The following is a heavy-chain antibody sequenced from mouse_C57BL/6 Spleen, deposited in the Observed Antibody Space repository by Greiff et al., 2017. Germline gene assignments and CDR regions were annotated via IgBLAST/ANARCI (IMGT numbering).Heavy chain of an antibody. CDR3: ARQDWDWYFGV. J-gene: IGHJ1*03. D-gene: IGHD4-1*01. V-gene: IGHV5-9*01. Sequence: EVMLVESGGGLVKPGGSLKLSCAASGFTFSSYTMSWVRQTPEKRLEWVATISGGGGNTYYPDSVKGRFTISRDNAKNTLYLQMSSLRSEDTALYYCARQDWDWYFGVWGTGPTVTVSS. CDR1: GFTFSSYT. CDR2: ISGGGGNT.